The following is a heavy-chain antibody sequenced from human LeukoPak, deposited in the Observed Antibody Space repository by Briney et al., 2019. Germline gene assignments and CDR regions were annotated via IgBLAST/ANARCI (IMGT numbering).Heavy chain of an antibody. D-gene: IGHD5-18*01. CDR2: IYYSGST. CDR3: ARHGRGYSYGKIDY. CDR1: GGSISSSSYY. Sequence: SETLSLTCIVSGGSISSSSYYWGWIRQPPGKGLEWIGSIYYSGSTYYNPSLKSRVTISVDTSKNQFSLKLSSVTAADTAVYYCARHGRGYSYGKIDYWGQGTLVTVSS. V-gene: IGHV4-39*01. J-gene: IGHJ4*02.